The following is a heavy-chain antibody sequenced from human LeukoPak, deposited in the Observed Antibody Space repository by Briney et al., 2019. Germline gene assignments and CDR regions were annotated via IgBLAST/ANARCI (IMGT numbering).Heavy chain of an antibody. V-gene: IGHV3-30-3*01. D-gene: IGHD6-13*01. CDR3: ARDLSAAGSPDY. Sequence: GGSLRLSCAASGFTFSSYAMHWVRQAPGKGLEWVAVISYDGSNKYYADSVKGRFTIPRDNSKNTLYLQMNSLRAEDTAVYYCARDLSAAGSPDYWGQGTLVTVSS. J-gene: IGHJ4*02. CDR2: ISYDGSNK. CDR1: GFTFSSYA.